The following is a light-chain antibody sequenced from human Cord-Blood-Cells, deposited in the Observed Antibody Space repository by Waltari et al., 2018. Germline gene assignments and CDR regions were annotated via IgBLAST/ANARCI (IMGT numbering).Light chain of an antibody. CDR1: QSISSY. CDR3: QQSYSTPRT. V-gene: IGKV1-39*01. Sequence: DIQMPQSPSSLSASVGDRVTITCRASQSISSYLNWYQQKPGKAPKHLIYAASSLPSGVPSRFSGSGSGTDFTLTISSLQPEDFATYYCQQSYSTPRTFGQGTRLEIK. J-gene: IGKJ5*01. CDR2: AAS.